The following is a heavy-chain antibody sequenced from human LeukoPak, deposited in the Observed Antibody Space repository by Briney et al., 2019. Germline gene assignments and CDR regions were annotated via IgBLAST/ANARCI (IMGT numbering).Heavy chain of an antibody. Sequence: GRSLRLSCAASGFTFSSYWMHWVRQAPGKGLVWVSRINSDGSSTSYADSVKGRFTISRDNAKNSLYLQMNSLRAEDTAVYYCARTPRVTMIVVAGLPDYWGQGTLVTVSS. CDR1: GFTFSSYW. J-gene: IGHJ4*02. V-gene: IGHV3-74*01. CDR3: ARTPRVTMIVVAGLPDY. D-gene: IGHD3-22*01. CDR2: INSDGSST.